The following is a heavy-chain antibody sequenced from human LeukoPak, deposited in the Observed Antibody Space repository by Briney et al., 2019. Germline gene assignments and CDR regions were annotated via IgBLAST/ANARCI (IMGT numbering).Heavy chain of an antibody. CDR1: GGSISSSSYY. CDR3: ARATGGDKPDY. J-gene: IGHJ4*02. CDR2: IYYSGST. D-gene: IGHD4-17*01. Sequence: SETLSLTCTVSGGSISSSSYYWGWIRQPPGRGWEWIGYIYYSGSTYYNPSLKSRVTISVDTSKNQFSLKLSSVTAADTAVYYCARATGGDKPDYWGQGTLVTVSS. V-gene: IGHV4-31*03.